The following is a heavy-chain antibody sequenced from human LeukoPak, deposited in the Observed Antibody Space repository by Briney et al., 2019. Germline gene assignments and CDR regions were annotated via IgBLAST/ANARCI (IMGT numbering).Heavy chain of an antibody. D-gene: IGHD6-19*01. CDR1: GGSISSYY. V-gene: IGHV4-59*08. J-gene: IGHJ4*02. CDR3: ARNVGWYSHDS. CDR2: IYYSGST. Sequence: SETLSLTCTVSGGSISSYYWSWIRQPPGKGLEWIGYIYYSGSTNYNPSLKSRVTISVDTSKNQFSLKLSSVTAADTAVYYCARNVGWYSHDSWGQGTLVTVSS.